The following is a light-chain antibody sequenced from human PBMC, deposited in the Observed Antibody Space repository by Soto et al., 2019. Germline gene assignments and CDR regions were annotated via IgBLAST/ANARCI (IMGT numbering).Light chain of an antibody. CDR2: SNN. V-gene: IGLV1-51*01. J-gene: IGLJ2*01. CDR3: GTWDSSLSVV. Sequence: QSVLTQPPSASGTPGQRVTISCSGSSSNFASNSVYWYQQVPGTAPKLLIYSNNQRPSGIPDRFSGSKSGTSATLGITGLQTGDEADYYCGTWDSSLSVVFGGGTKVTVL. CDR1: SSNFASNS.